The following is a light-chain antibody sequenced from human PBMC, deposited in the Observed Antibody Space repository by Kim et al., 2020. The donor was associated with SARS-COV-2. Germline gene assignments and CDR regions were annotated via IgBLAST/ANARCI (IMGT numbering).Light chain of an antibody. CDR1: SDSIATNY. CDR3: QSYDRTNQV. Sequence: GMTVTISCNRSSDSIATNYVHWDQQHPGSSPTAIIYEDNQRPSGVPDRFSGSIDSSANSASLTISGLKTEDEADFYCQSYDRTNQVFGGGTQLTVL. V-gene: IGLV6-57*01. CDR2: EDN. J-gene: IGLJ3*02.